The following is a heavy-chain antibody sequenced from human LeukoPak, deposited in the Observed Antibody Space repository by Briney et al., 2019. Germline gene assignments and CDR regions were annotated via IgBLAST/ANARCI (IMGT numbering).Heavy chain of an antibody. D-gene: IGHD5-18*01. CDR2: IRYDGSNK. Sequence: GGSLRLSCAASGFTFSSYGMHWVRQAPGKGLEWVAFIRYDGSNKYYADSVKGRFTISRDNAENSLYLQMNSLRAEDTAVYYCARGLDNYGYKFDYWGQGTLVTVSS. V-gene: IGHV3-30*02. J-gene: IGHJ4*02. CDR1: GFTFSSYG. CDR3: ARGLDNYGYKFDY.